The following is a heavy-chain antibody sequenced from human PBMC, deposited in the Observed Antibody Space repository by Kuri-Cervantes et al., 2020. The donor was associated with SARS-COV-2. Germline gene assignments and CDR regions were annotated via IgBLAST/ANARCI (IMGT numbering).Heavy chain of an antibody. CDR1: GFTFSDHY. Sequence: GESLKISCAASGFTFSDHYMSWIRQAPGKGLEWVSYISSSGSTIYYADSVKGRFTISRDNAKNSLYLQMNSLRAEDTAVYYCASGSGSYYGGDYWGQGTLVTVSS. J-gene: IGHJ4*02. CDR2: ISSSGSTI. D-gene: IGHD1-26*01. CDR3: ASGSGSYYGGDY. V-gene: IGHV3-11*04.